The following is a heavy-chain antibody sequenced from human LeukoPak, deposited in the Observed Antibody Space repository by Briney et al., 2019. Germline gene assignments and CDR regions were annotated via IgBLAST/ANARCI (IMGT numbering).Heavy chain of an antibody. V-gene: IGHV1-18*04. CDR2: ISAYNGNT. Sequence: ASVKVSCKASGYTFTGYYMHWVRQAPGQGLEWMGWISAYNGNTNYAQKLQGRVTMTTDTSTSTAYMELRSLRSDDTAVYYCARDRRDIVVVPAVDYWGQGTLVTVSS. D-gene: IGHD2-2*01. CDR3: ARDRRDIVVVPAVDY. J-gene: IGHJ4*02. CDR1: GYTFTGYY.